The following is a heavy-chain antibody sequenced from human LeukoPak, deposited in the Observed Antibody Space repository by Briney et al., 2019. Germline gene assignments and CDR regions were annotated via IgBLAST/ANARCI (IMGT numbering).Heavy chain of an antibody. V-gene: IGHV1-69*05. CDR1: GGTFSSYA. CDR2: IIPIFGTA. Sequence: ASVKVSCKASGGTFSSYAISWVRQAPGQGLEWMGGIIPIFGTANYAQKFQGRVTITTDESTSTAYMELSSLRSEDTAVYYCARSIAAAGTPYYFYYYYMDVWGKGTTVTVSS. CDR3: ARSIAAAGTPYYFYYYYMDV. J-gene: IGHJ6*03. D-gene: IGHD6-13*01.